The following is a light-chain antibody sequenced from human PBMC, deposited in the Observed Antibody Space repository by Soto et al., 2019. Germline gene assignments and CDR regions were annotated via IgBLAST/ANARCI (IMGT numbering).Light chain of an antibody. CDR2: DAS. CDR3: QQRSNWPRT. Sequence: EIQMTQSPSTVSASVGDRVTITCRASQSISTWLAWYQQKQGKAPKLLIYDASILESGVPSRFSGSGSGTEFTLTISSLQPEDFAVYYCQQRSNWPRTFGQGTKVDI. J-gene: IGKJ1*01. V-gene: IGKV1-5*01. CDR1: QSISTW.